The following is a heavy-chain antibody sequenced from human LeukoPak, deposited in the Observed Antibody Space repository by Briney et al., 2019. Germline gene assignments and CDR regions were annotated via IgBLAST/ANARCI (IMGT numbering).Heavy chain of an antibody. CDR2: IYTSGST. J-gene: IGHJ4*02. CDR3: ARGDYDFWSGYSWGPLDY. D-gene: IGHD3-3*01. V-gene: IGHV4-4*07. Sequence: SETLSLTCTVSGGSISSYYWSWIRQPAGKGLEWIGRIYTSGSTNYNPSLKSRVTISVDTSKNQFSLKLSSVTAADTAVYYCARGDYDFWSGYSWGPLDYWGQGTLVTVSS. CDR1: GGSISSYY.